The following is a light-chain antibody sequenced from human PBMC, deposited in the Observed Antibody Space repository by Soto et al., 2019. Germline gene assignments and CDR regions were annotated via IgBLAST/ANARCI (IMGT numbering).Light chain of an antibody. V-gene: IGLV7-46*01. J-gene: IGLJ2*01. CDR1: TGAVTSGHF. CDR3: LVFYNSVMF. CDR2: DTS. Sequence: QAVVTQEPSMTVSPGGTVTLTCGSSTGAVTSGHFPYWFQQKPGQAPRTLIYDTSNKHSWTPARFSGSLLGGKAALTLSGAQPEDEAEYYCLVFYNSVMFFGGGTKVTVL.